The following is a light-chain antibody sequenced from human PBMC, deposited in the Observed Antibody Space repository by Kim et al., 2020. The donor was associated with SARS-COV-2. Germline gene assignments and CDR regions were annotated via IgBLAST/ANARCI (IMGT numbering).Light chain of an antibody. CDR2: GGS. V-gene: IGKV3-20*01. CDR1: HTFSSSY. J-gene: IGKJ1*01. CDR3: QQYDSSLWT. Sequence: EIVLTPSPDTLSLSPGERVSLSCRTSHTFSSSYLAWNQQKPGQAPRLLIYGGSSRTTGIPDRFTGSGSGTDFTLTISSLESEDSAVYYCQQYDSSLWTFGQGTKVDIK.